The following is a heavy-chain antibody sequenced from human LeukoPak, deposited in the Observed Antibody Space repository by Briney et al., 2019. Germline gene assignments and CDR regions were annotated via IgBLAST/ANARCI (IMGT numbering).Heavy chain of an antibody. CDR2: IYHSGTT. CDR3: ARVVIIPAATNWFDP. J-gene: IGHJ5*02. CDR1: GGSISSDGYS. D-gene: IGHD2-2*01. Sequence: PSETLSLTCAVSGGSISSDGYSWSWIRQPPGKGLERIGYIYHSGTTYYNPSLKNRLTISVDRSKNQFSLKLSSLTAADTAVYYCARVVIIPAATNWFDPWGQGTLVTVSS. V-gene: IGHV4-30-2*01.